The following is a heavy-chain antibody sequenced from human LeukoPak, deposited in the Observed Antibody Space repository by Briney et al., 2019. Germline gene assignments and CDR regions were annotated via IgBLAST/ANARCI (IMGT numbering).Heavy chain of an antibody. CDR1: GYTFTGYY. D-gene: IGHD5-18*01. V-gene: IGHV1-2*02. Sequence: ASVKVSCKASGYTFTGYYMHWVRQAPGQVLEWMGWINPNSGGTNYAQKFQGRVTMTRDTSISTAYMELSRLRSDDTAVYYCARVDTALTPDLYYFDYWGQGTLVTVSS. J-gene: IGHJ4*02. CDR3: ARVDTALTPDLYYFDY. CDR2: INPNSGGT.